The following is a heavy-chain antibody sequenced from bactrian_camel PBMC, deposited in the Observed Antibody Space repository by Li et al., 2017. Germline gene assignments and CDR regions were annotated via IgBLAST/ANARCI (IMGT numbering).Heavy chain of an antibody. Sequence: VQLVESGGGLVQPGGSLKLSCAASGFTFSSYSMSWVRQAPGKGLEWVSGIHRGGGTTDYVASVKGRFTISRDNDKNTLYLQMNSLTTEDTAVYYCAIGLFADFGLGLGTQVTVS. CDR2: IHRGGGTT. D-gene: IGHD5*01. CDR1: GFTFSSYS. J-gene: IGHJ4*01. V-gene: IGHV3S40*01.